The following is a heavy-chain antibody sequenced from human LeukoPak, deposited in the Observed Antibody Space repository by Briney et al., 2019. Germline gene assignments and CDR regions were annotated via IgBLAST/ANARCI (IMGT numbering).Heavy chain of an antibody. Sequence: ASVKVSCKASGYTFTSYYMHWVRQAPGQGLEWMGIINPSGGSTSYAQKFQGRVTITTDESTSTAYMELSSLRSEDTAVYYCAREGSGSYGEDAFDIWGQGTMVTVSS. J-gene: IGHJ3*02. V-gene: IGHV1-46*01. CDR2: INPSGGST. CDR1: GYTFTSYY. D-gene: IGHD1-26*01. CDR3: AREGSGSYGEDAFDI.